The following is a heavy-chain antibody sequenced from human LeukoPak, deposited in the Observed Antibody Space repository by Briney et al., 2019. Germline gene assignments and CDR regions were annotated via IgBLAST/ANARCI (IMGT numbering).Heavy chain of an antibody. V-gene: IGHV4-39*01. CDR2: IYYSGST. D-gene: IGHD3-22*01. Sequence: SETLSLTCTGSGGSISSSSYYWGWKRQPPGKGLEWIGSIYYSGSTYYNPSLKSRVTISVDTSKNQFSLKLSSVTAADTAVYYCARGRGFRKARQVVGGSYYYDSSTQPPYYMDVWGKGTTVTVSS. CDR3: ARGRGFRKARQVVGGSYYYDSSTQPPYYMDV. J-gene: IGHJ6*03. CDR1: GGSISSSSYY.